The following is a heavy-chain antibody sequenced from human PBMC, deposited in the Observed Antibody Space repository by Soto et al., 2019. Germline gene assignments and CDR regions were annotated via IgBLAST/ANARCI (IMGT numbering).Heavy chain of an antibody. CDR1: GGSISSYY. V-gene: IGHV4-59*01. Sequence: PSETLSLTCTVSGGSISSYYWSWIRQPPGKGLEWIGYIYYSGSTNNNPSLKSRVTISVDTSKNQFSLKLSSVTAADTAVYYCARVWGDAFDFWGQGTMVIVSS. CDR2: IYYSGST. CDR3: ARVWGDAFDF. D-gene: IGHD7-27*01. J-gene: IGHJ3*01.